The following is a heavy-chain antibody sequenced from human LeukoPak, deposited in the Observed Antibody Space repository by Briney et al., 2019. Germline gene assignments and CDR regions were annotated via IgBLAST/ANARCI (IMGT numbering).Heavy chain of an antibody. D-gene: IGHD6-19*01. Sequence: SETLSLTCTVSGDSISRGGYYWGWIREPPGKGLEWIGTIYYSGITYCNPSLKSRVTVSVDTSKNQFSLKLNSVTAADTAVYYCARQPTGAWQWTFGNWGQGTLVTVSS. J-gene: IGHJ4*02. V-gene: IGHV4-39*01. CDR3: ARQPTGAWQWTFGN. CDR2: IYYSGIT. CDR1: GDSISRGGYY.